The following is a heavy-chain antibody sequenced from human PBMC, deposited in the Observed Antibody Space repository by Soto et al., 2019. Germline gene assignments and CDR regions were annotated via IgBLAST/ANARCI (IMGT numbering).Heavy chain of an antibody. D-gene: IGHD2-15*01. V-gene: IGHV3-33*01. CDR3: ARKSGEDHFDY. CDR1: GFTFSSYG. J-gene: IGHJ4*02. Sequence: QVQLVESGGGVVQPGRSLRLSCAASGFTFSSYGMHWVRQAPGKGLEWVAVIWYDGSNKYYADSVKGRFTISRDNSKNTPYLQMNSLRAEDTAVYYCARKSGEDHFDYWGQGTLVTVSS. CDR2: IWYDGSNK.